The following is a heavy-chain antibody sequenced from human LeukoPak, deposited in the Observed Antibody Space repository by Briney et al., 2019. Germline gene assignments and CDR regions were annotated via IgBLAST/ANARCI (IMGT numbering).Heavy chain of an antibody. D-gene: IGHD5-18*01. CDR1: GGXFSGYY. CDR2: INHSGST. J-gene: IGHJ5*02. V-gene: IGHV4-34*01. CDR3: ARHVGYGNNWFDP. Sequence: SETLSLTCAVSGGXFSGYYWSWIRQPPGKGLEWIGEINHSGSTNYNPSLKSRVTISVDTSKNQFSLKLSSVTAADTAVYYCARHVGYGNNWFDPWGQGTPVTVSS.